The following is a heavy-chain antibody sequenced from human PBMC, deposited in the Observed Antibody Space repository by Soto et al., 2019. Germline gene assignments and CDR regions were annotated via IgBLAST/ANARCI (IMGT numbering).Heavy chain of an antibody. CDR2: ILVDGRT. D-gene: IGHD2-8*02. V-gene: IGHV3-23*01. J-gene: IGHJ3*02. CDR1: GFICSSYD. Sequence: GGSLRLSCAASGFICSSYDMSWVRQAPGKGLEWVSTILVDGRTFYVDSVKGRFTISRDTSQNTVYLQMNSLTAGDTALYYCAKATATGGGAFDICGQGTMVTDS. CDR3: AKATATGGGAFDI.